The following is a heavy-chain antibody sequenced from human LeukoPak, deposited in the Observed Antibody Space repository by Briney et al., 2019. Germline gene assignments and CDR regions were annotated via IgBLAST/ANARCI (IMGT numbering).Heavy chain of an antibody. V-gene: IGHV3-21*01. J-gene: IGHJ4*02. CDR1: GFTFSSYS. CDR2: ISSSSSYI. Sequence: SGGSLRLSCAASGFTFSSYSMNWVRQAPGKGLEWVSSISSSSSYIYYADSVKGRFTISRDNSKNTLYLQMNSLRAEDTAVYYCARDGPSHYYDSSGYYFDYWGQGTLVTVSS. CDR3: ARDGPSHYYDSSGYYFDY. D-gene: IGHD3-22*01.